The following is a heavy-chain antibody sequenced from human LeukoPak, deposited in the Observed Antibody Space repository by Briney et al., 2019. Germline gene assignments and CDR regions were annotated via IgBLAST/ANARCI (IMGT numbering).Heavy chain of an antibody. D-gene: IGHD3-22*01. V-gene: IGHV1-18*01. Sequence: GASVKVSCKASGYTFTSYGISWVRQAPGQGLEWMGWISAYNGNTNYAQKLQGRVTMTTDTSTSTAYMELRSLRSDDTAVYYCAREPYDSSGYFPFGYWGQGTLVTVSS. CDR3: AREPYDSSGYFPFGY. CDR2: ISAYNGNT. J-gene: IGHJ4*02. CDR1: GYTFTSYG.